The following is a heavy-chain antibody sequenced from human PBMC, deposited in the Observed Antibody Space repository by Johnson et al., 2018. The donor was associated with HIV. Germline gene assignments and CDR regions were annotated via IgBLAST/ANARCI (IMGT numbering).Heavy chain of an antibody. CDR3: AKGLRPYGSGPSDAFDI. CDR2: IGTAGDT. D-gene: IGHD3-10*01. V-gene: IGHV3-13*01. Sequence: VQLVESGGGLVQPGGSLRLSCAASGFTFSSYDMHWVRQATGKGLEWVSAIGTAGDTYYPGSVKGRFTISRDNSKNTLYLQMNSLRAEDTAVYYCAKGLRPYGSGPSDAFDIWGQGTMVTVSS. CDR1: GFTFSSYD. J-gene: IGHJ3*02.